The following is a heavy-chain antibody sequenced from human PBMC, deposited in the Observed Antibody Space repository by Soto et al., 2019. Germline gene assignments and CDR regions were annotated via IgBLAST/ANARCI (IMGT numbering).Heavy chain of an antibody. CDR1: GGTFSSYA. D-gene: IGHD3-10*01. CDR3: AGGPDYYGSGSPTYFDY. Sequence: ASVKVSCKASGGTFSSYAISWVRQAPGQGLEWMGGIIPIFGTANYAQKFQGRVTITADKPTSTAYMELSSLRSEDTAVYYCAGGPDYYGSGSPTYFDYWGQGTLVTVSS. J-gene: IGHJ4*02. V-gene: IGHV1-69*06. CDR2: IIPIFGTA.